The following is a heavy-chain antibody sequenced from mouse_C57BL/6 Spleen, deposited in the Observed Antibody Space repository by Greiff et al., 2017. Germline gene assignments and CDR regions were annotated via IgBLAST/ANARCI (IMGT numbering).Heavy chain of an antibody. D-gene: IGHD2-1*01. Sequence: QVQLQQPGAELVKPGASVKLSCKASGYTFTSYWMHWVQQRPGQGLEWIGMIHPNSGSTNYNEKFKSKATMTVDKSSSTAYMQLSSLTSEDSAVYYCARGGYGNYGRGFFDYWGQGTTLTVSS. CDR2: IHPNSGST. J-gene: IGHJ2*01. V-gene: IGHV1-64*01. CDR1: GYTFTSYW. CDR3: ARGGYGNYGRGFFDY.